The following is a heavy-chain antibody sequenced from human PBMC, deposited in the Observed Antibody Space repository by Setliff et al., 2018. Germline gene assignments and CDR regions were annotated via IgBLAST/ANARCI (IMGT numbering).Heavy chain of an antibody. Sequence: LRLSCAASGFTFSSFWMSWVRQAPGKGLEWVANINQVGNARYYADSVKGRFTISRDNAKNSLSLQMNNLRTEDTAVYYCFGAGTCSYWGQGTLVTVSS. CDR3: FGAGTCSY. D-gene: IGHD3-10*01. CDR1: GFTFSSFW. V-gene: IGHV3-7*01. CDR2: INQVGNAR. J-gene: IGHJ4*02.